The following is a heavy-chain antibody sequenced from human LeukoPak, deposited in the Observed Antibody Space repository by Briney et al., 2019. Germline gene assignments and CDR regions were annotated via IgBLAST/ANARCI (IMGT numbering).Heavy chain of an antibody. J-gene: IGHJ4*02. V-gene: IGHV3-23*01. CDR3: GKSGSRDCDYLEY. CDR1: GFTFSSYA. D-gene: IGHD2-15*01. CDR2: ISGDGGDT. Sequence: GGSLRLYCAASGFTFSSYAMNWVRQAPGKGLEWVSTISGDGGDTHYADSVRGRFTISRANSKNTLFMQMNSLRAEDTAVYYCGKSGSRDCDYLEYWGQGTLVTASS.